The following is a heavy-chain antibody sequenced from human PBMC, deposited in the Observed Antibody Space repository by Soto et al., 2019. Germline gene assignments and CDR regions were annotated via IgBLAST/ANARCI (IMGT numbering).Heavy chain of an antibody. V-gene: IGHV4-39*01. CDR2: IYYSGST. J-gene: IGHJ4*02. CDR3: ARPGGSGWFYFDS. D-gene: IGHD6-13*01. CDR1: GGSISSSSYY. Sequence: PSETLSLTCTVSGGSISSSSYYWGWIRQPPGKGLEWIGNIYYSGSTYYNPSLKSRVTISVDTSKNQFSLKLSSVTAADTAVYYCARPGGSGWFYFDSWGQGSQVTVSS.